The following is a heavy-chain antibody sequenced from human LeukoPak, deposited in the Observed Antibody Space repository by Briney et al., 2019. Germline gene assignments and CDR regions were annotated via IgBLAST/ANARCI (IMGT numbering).Heavy chain of an antibody. V-gene: IGHV3-53*01. D-gene: IGHD6-19*01. Sequence: GGSLRLSCAASGFTFSSHAMSWVRQAPGKGLEWVSVIYSGGSTYYADSVKGRFTISRDNSKNTLYLQMNSLRAEDTAVYYCARYIRSMGWLDYWGQGTLVTVSS. CDR2: IYSGGST. CDR3: ARYIRSMGWLDY. J-gene: IGHJ4*02. CDR1: GFTFSSHA.